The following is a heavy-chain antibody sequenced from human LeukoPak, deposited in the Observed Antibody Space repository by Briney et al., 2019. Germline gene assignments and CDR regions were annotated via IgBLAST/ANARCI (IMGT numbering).Heavy chain of an antibody. CDR3: ARGHVLQITMITLGT. Sequence: QAGGSLRLSCAASGFTFSSSTMTWVRQAPGQGLEWVSSITGSADGTYYADSVRGRFTISRDNSKNTLYLQMNSLRAEDAAVYYCARGHVLQITMITLGTWGQGTLVTVSS. CDR1: GFTFSSST. CDR2: ITGSADGT. J-gene: IGHJ5*02. D-gene: IGHD3-22*01. V-gene: IGHV3-23*01.